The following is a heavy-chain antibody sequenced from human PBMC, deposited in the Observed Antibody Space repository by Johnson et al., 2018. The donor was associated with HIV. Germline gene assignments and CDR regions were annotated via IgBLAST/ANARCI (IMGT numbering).Heavy chain of an antibody. CDR1: GFTFSSYW. Sequence: VQLVESGGGLVQPGGSLRLSCAASGFTFSSYWMHWVRQAPGKGLVWVSGVVGSGASTYYADSVTGRFTISRDNSKNTLYLQMNSLRAEDTAVYYCARWSLSNAFDIWGQGTMVTVSS. J-gene: IGHJ3*02. V-gene: IGHV3-74*01. CDR3: ARWSLSNAFDI. CDR2: VVGSGAST. D-gene: IGHD3-3*01.